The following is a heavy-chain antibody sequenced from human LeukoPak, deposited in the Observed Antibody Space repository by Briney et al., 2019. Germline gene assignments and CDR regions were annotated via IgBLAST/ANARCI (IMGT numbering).Heavy chain of an antibody. CDR2: IYYSGST. CDR3: ARDSAYYMHV. V-gene: IGHV4-59*11. CDR1: GGSISSHY. J-gene: IGHJ6*03. Sequence: SETLSLTCTVSGGSISSHYWSWIRQPPGKGLEWIGYIYYSGSTNYNPSLKSRVTISVDTSKNQFSLKLSSVTAADTAVYYCARDSAYYMHVWGKGTTVTVSS.